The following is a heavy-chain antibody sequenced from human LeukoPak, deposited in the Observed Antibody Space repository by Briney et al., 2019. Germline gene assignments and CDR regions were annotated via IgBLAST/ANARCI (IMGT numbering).Heavy chain of an antibody. CDR3: ARHMFYGGRRYYYMDF. CDR1: GASISSYY. CDR2: MYTSGST. D-gene: IGHD4-23*01. V-gene: IGHV4-4*09. Sequence: PSETLSLTCAVSGASISSYYWSWIRQPPGKGLEWIGYMYTSGSTNYNPSLKSRVTISVDTSKNQFSLKLSSVTAADTAVYYCARHMFYGGRRYYYMDFWGKGTTVTVSS. J-gene: IGHJ6*03.